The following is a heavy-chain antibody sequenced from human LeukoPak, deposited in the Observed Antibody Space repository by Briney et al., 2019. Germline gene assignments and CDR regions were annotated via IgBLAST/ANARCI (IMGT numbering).Heavy chain of an antibody. D-gene: IGHD6-6*01. V-gene: IGHV5-10-1*01. CDR3: ATAEQLVPFDY. CDR2: IDPSDSYT. Sequence: GESLKISCKGSGYSFTSYWVSWVRQMPGKGLEWMGRIDPSDSYTNYSPSFQGHVTISADKSISTAYLQWSSLKASDTAMYYCATAEQLVPFDYWGQGTLVTVSS. CDR1: GYSFTSYW. J-gene: IGHJ4*02.